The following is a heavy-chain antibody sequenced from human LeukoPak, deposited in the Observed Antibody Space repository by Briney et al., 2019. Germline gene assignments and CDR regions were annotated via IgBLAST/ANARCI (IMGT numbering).Heavy chain of an antibody. CDR2: IVLGSGNT. V-gene: IGHV1-58*02. D-gene: IGHD6-6*01. J-gene: IGHJ6*02. CDR1: GFTFTSSA. Sequence: GTSVKVSCKASGFTFTSSAMQWVRQARGQRLEWIGWIVLGSGNTNYAQKFQERVTITRDMSTSTAYMELSSLRSEDTAVYYCAAESSPAPFYYYGMDVWGQGTTVTVSS. CDR3: AAESSPAPFYYYGMDV.